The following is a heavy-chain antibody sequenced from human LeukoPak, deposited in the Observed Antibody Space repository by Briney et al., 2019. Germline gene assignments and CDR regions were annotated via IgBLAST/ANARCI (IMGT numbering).Heavy chain of an antibody. CDR1: GFTFSSYW. Sequence: HPGGSLRLSCAVSGFTFSSYWMSWVRQAPGKGLEWVANIREDGTEKYYQDSVKGRSTISRDNAKNSLYLQMNSLRAEDTAVYYCAREVVLSTSAWFEYWGQGTLVTVSS. CDR3: AREVVLSTSAWFEY. CDR2: IREDGTEK. V-gene: IGHV3-7*01. J-gene: IGHJ4*02. D-gene: IGHD3-22*01.